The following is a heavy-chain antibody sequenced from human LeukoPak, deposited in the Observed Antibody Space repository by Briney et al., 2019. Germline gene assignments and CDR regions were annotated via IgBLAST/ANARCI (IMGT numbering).Heavy chain of an antibody. CDR3: AKEAGYCSGGSCYGPY. CDR2: ISGSGGST. CDR1: GFTFSSYA. V-gene: IGHV3-23*01. D-gene: IGHD2-15*01. Sequence: GGSLRLSCAASGFTFSSYAMSWVRQAPGKGLEWVSAISGSGGSTYYADSVKGRFTISRDNSKNTLYLQMNSLRAEDTAVYYCAKEAGYCSGGSCYGPYWGQGTLVTVSS. J-gene: IGHJ4*02.